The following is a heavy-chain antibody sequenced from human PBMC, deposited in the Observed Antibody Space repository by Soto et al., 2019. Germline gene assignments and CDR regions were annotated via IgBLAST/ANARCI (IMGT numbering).Heavy chain of an antibody. J-gene: IGHJ6*02. Sequence: GGSLRLSCLASGFSFSDFAMTWVRHVPGRGLEWVASLDGAGGSTYYAESVRGRFSISRDNSQNTLFLQMKRLTVDDTAIYYCAAPRDEYGSGVSWFTYGMDIWGQGTTVTVSS. CDR3: AAPRDEYGSGVSWFTYGMDI. CDR1: GFSFSDFA. CDR2: LDGAGGST. D-gene: IGHD3-10*01. V-gene: IGHV3-23*01.